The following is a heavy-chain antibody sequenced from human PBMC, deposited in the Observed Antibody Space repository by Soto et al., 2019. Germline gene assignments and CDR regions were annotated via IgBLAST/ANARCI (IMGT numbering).Heavy chain of an antibody. Sequence: QVHLVESGGGVVQPGGSLRLSCAASGFSFSTYAIHWVRQPPGKGLEWVAVISYDVNNKGYADCVKGRFTISRDNSKNTLNLQMSTLRTEDTAVYYCVRGAAIREGAHTYYGMDVWGQGTTVTVSS. J-gene: IGHJ6*02. V-gene: IGHV3-30-3*01. CDR1: GFSFSTYA. CDR2: ISYDVNNK. CDR3: VRGAAIREGAHTYYGMDV. D-gene: IGHD3-16*01.